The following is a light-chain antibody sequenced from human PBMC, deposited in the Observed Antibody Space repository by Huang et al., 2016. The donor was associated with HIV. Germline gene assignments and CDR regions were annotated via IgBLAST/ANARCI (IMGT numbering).Light chain of an antibody. CDR3: QQHYYSPYT. CDR2: DAS. V-gene: IGKV3-15*01. J-gene: IGKJ2*01. CDR1: QSVSGN. Sequence: SCRASQSVSGNLAWYQQKPGLPPRLLIYDASTRATGVPLRFSGSGSGTEFTLTISSLQSEDFAVYFCQQHYYSPYTFSQGTRLEIK.